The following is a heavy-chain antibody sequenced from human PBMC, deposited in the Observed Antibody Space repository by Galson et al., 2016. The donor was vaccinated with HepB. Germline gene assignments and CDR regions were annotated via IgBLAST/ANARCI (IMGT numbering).Heavy chain of an antibody. CDR3: ARLMRYRGGMDV. CDR2: IIPFFGAT. J-gene: IGHJ6*02. Sequence: SVKVSCKASGGTFSTYAIAWVRQAPGQGLEWMGGIIPFFGATDYAQKFQGRVTITADESSTTAYMELSSLRSEDTAVYYCARLMRYRGGMDVWGQGTTVTVSS. CDR1: GGTFSTYA. D-gene: IGHD5-12*01. V-gene: IGHV1-69*13.